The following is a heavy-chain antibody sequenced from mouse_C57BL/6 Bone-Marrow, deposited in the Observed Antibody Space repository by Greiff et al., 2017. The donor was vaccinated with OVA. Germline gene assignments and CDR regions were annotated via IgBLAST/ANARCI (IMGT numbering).Heavy chain of an antibody. J-gene: IGHJ3*01. CDR1: GYTFTSYW. CDR3: ARKDYSNYEGFAY. V-gene: IGHV1-69*01. Sequence: QVQLKQPGAELVMPGASVKLSCKASGYTFTSYWMHWVKQRPGQGLEWIGEIDPSDSYTNYNQKFKGKSTLTVDKSSSTAYMQLSSLTSEDSAVYYCARKDYSNYEGFAYWGQGTLVTVSA. CDR2: IDPSDSYT. D-gene: IGHD2-5*01.